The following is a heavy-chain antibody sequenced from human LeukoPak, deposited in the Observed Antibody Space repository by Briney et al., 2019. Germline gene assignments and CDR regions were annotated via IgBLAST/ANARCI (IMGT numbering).Heavy chain of an antibody. Sequence: QPGGSLRLSCAASRFTFSTYWMSWVRQAPGKGLEWVANIKQDGSEKYYVDSVKGRFTISRDNAKNSLYLQMNSLRAEDTAVYYCARDSSGNDYWGQGTLVTVSS. CDR1: RFTFSTYW. J-gene: IGHJ4*02. V-gene: IGHV3-7*01. CDR2: IKQDGSEK. D-gene: IGHD6-19*01. CDR3: ARDSSGNDY.